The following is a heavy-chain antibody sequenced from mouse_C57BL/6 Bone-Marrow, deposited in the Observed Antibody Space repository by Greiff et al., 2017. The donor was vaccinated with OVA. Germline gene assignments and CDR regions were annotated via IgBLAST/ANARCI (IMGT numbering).Heavy chain of an antibody. D-gene: IGHD4-1*01. CDR3: TNWENAMDY. Sequence: EVQLQQSGPELVKPGASVKISCKASGYTFTDYYMNWVKQSHGKSLEWIGDINPNNGGTSYNQKFKGKATLTVDKSSSTAYMELRSLTSEDSAVYYCTNWENAMDYWGQGTSVTVSS. CDR2: INPNNGGT. V-gene: IGHV1-26*01. CDR1: GYTFTDYY. J-gene: IGHJ4*01.